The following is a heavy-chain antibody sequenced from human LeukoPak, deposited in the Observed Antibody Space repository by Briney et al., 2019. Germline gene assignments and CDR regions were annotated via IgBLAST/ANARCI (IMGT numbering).Heavy chain of an antibody. J-gene: IGHJ4*02. Sequence: GGSLRLSCAASGFTFSSYSMNWVRQAPGKGLEWVSSISRSSSDTWYADSVKGRFTISRDNAKNSLYLQMNSLRAEDTAVYYCVRDLFADYAGDYWGQGTLVTVSS. CDR2: ISRSSSDT. V-gene: IGHV3-21*01. D-gene: IGHD4-17*01. CDR1: GFTFSSYS. CDR3: VRDLFADYAGDY.